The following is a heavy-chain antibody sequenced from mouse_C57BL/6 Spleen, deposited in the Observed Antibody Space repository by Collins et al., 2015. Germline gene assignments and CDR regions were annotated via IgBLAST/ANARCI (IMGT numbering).Heavy chain of an antibody. CDR1: GYTFTTYG. J-gene: IGHJ1*03. CDR3: ARSRHYYGSSYDWYFDV. V-gene: IGHV9-3*01. D-gene: IGHD1-1*01. Sequence: QIQLVQSGPELKKPGETVKISCKAFGYTFTTYGMSWVKQAPGKGLKWMGWINTYSGVPTYADDFKGRFAFSLQTSASTAYLQINNLKNEDTATYFCARSRHYYGSSYDWYFDVWGTGTTVTVSS. CDR2: INTYSGVP.